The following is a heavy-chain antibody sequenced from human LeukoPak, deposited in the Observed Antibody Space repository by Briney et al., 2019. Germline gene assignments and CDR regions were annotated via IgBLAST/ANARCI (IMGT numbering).Heavy chain of an antibody. J-gene: IGHJ4*02. CDR2: IQQDGSNK. D-gene: IGHD4-17*01. Sequence: GGSLRLSCAASGFTFSSYWMSWVRQAPGKGLEWVANIQQDGSNKFYADSVKGRFTISRDNARNSLYLQMNSLRPDDTAVYYCATQSYGLFAYWGQGTLVTVSS. V-gene: IGHV3-7*01. CDR1: GFTFSSYW. CDR3: ATQSYGLFAY.